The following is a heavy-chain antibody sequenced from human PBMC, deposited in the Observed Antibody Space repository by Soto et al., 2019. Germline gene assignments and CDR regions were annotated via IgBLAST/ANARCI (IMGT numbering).Heavy chain of an antibody. CDR1: GFTFSSYA. V-gene: IGHV3-23*01. D-gene: IGHD3-3*01. Sequence: GGSLRLSCAASGFTFSSYAMSWVRQAPGKGLEWVSAISGSGGSTYYADSVKGRFTISRDNSKNTLYLQMNSLRAEDTAVYYCAKDASDFGVVAVPSDYWGQGTLVTAPQ. CDR2: ISGSGGST. J-gene: IGHJ4*02. CDR3: AKDASDFGVVAVPSDY.